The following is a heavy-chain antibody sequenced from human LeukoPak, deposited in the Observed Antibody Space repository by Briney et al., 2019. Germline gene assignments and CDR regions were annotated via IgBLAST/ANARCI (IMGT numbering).Heavy chain of an antibody. V-gene: IGHV4-4*07. J-gene: IGHJ4*02. D-gene: IGHD3-22*01. CDR2: IYTSGST. CDR3: ARVSYYYDSSGYHVFDY. Sequence: SETLSLTCTVSGGSISSYCWSWIRQPAGQGLEWIGRIYTSGSTNYNPSLKSRVTMSVDTSKNQFSLKLSSVTAADTAVYYCARVSYYYDSSGYHVFDYWGQGTLVTVSS. CDR1: GGSISSYC.